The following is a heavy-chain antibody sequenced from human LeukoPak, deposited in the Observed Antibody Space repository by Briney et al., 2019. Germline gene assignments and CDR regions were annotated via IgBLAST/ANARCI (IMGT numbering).Heavy chain of an antibody. CDR2: IHPNSGGT. CDR1: GYTFTDHY. Sequence: GASVKVSCKASGYTFTDHYMNWVRQAPGQGLEWMGWIHPNSGGTNYAQKFQGRVTMTRDTSISTAYMELSRLTFDDTAVYYCGRKSASRKTSEFDYWGQGTLVTVSS. D-gene: IGHD2-2*01. V-gene: IGHV1-2*02. CDR3: GRKSASRKTSEFDY. J-gene: IGHJ4*02.